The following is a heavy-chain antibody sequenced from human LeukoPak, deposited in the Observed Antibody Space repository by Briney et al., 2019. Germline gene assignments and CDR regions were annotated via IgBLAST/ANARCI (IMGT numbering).Heavy chain of an antibody. Sequence: SETPSLTCTVSGGTISSYYWSWIRQPPGKGLEWIGYIYYSGSTNYNPSLKSRVTISVDTSKNQFSLKLSSVTAADTAVYYCARDHTRGTSWSFDCWGQETLVTVSS. CDR1: GGTISSYY. CDR2: IYYSGST. J-gene: IGHJ4*02. V-gene: IGHV4-59*01. CDR3: ARDHTRGTSWSFDC. D-gene: IGHD6-13*01.